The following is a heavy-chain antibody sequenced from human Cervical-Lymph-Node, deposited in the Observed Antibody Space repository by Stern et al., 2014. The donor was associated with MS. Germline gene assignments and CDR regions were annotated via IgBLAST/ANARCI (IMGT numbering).Heavy chain of an antibody. CDR1: GGTFSSYA. D-gene: IGHD1-1*01. V-gene: IGHV1-69*01. Sequence: VQLVESGAEVKKPGSSVKVSCKASGGTFSSYAISWVRQAPGQGLEWMGGMIPIFGTANYAQKFQGRVTITADESTSTAYMELSSLRSEDTAVYYCARGETGTTAHYYYGMDVWGQGTTVTVSS. J-gene: IGHJ6*02. CDR2: MIPIFGTA. CDR3: ARGETGTTAHYYYGMDV.